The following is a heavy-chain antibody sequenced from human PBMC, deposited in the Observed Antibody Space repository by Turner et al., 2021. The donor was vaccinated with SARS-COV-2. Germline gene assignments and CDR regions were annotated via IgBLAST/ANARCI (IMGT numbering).Heavy chain of an antibody. J-gene: IGHJ4*02. V-gene: IGHV3-23*01. Sequence: EVKLLESGGGWVQSGGSLRLPCAASGFTFRSYAMSWVRQASGKGLEWVSAISGSGGRTYYADSVKGRFTISRDNSKNTLYLQMNSLRAEDTAVYYCAKTHGAAAGTFDYWGQGTLVTVSS. D-gene: IGHD6-13*01. CDR3: AKTHGAAAGTFDY. CDR2: ISGSGGRT. CDR1: GFTFRSYA.